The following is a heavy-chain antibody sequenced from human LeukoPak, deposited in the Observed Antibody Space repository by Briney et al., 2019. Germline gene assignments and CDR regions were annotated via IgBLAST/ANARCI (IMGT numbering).Heavy chain of an antibody. Sequence: SGGSLRLSCPASGFTFSSYWMSWVRQAPGKGLEWVANIKQDGSEKYYVDSVKGRFTISRDNAKNSLYLQMNSLRAEDTAVYYCARDSYSNYDYWGQGTLVTVSS. J-gene: IGHJ4*02. CDR1: GFTFSSYW. CDR3: ARDSYSNYDY. CDR2: IKQDGSEK. V-gene: IGHV3-7*01. D-gene: IGHD4-11*01.